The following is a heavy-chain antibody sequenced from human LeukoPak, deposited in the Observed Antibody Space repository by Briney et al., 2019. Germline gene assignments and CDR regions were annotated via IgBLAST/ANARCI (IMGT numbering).Heavy chain of an antibody. D-gene: IGHD3-10*01. CDR3: ARDGLSHFDY. CDR2: IYHSGST. Sequence: SQTLSLTCAVSGGSISSGGYSWGWIRQPPGKGLEWIGYIYHSGSTYYNPSLKSRVTISVDRSKNQFSLKLSSVTAADTAVYYCARDGLSHFDYWGQGTLVTVSS. CDR1: GGSISSGGYS. V-gene: IGHV4-30-2*01. J-gene: IGHJ4*02.